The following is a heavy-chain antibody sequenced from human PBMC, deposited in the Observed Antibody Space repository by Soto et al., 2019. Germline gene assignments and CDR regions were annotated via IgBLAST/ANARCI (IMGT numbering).Heavy chain of an antibody. CDR3: TKDSADIVVVTPTLGRDA. D-gene: IGHD2-15*01. CDR2: IKSITDGGTT. V-gene: IGHV3-15*01. Sequence: TWRSLRLSCAASGITFSNAWMTWVRQAPGKGLEWVGRIKSITDGGTTDYAAPVKGRFTISRDDSKDTLYLQMNNLRTEDTAVYHCTKDSADIVVVTPTLGRDAWGTGTKGIV. CDR1: GITFSNAW. J-gene: IGHJ6*03.